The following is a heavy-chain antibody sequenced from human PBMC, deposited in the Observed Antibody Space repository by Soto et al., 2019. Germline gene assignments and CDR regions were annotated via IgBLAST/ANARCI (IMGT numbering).Heavy chain of an antibody. Sequence: GGSRRLSCAASGFTFTDAWMNWVRQAPGKGLEWVGHIKSKASGGTTDYAAPVKGRFTISRDDSKNTLYLQMNNLKTEDTAVYYCSWDTSGYYYPSHWGQGTVVTVSS. V-gene: IGHV3-15*07. CDR1: GFTFTDAW. CDR2: IKSKASGGTT. CDR3: SWDTSGYYYPSH. D-gene: IGHD3-22*01. J-gene: IGHJ4*02.